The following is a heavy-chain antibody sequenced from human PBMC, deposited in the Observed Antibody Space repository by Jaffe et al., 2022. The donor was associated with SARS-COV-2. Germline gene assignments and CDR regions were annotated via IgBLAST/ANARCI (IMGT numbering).Heavy chain of an antibody. D-gene: IGHD3-22*01. CDR2: ISYDGSNK. V-gene: IGHV3-30*18. CDR3: AKFYYDSSGYGDY. Sequence: QVQLVESGGGVVQPGRSLRLSCAASGFTFSSYGMHWVRQAPGKGLEWVAVISYDGSNKYYADSVKGRFTISRDNSKNTLYLQMNSLRAEDTAVYYCAKFYYDSSGYGDYWGQGTLVTVSS. CDR1: GFTFSSYG. J-gene: IGHJ4*02.